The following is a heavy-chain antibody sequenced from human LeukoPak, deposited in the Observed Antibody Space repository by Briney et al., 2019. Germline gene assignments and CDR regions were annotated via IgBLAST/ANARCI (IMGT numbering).Heavy chain of an antibody. CDR2: VNSDGSRT. D-gene: IGHD3-16*01. Sequence: PGGSLRLSCAASGFTFSNYMIAWVRPAPGKGLVWVSTVNSDGSRTAYADSVKGRFTISRDNAENTVFLQLHSLRAEDTAVYYCTRGHPGTLDYWGQGTLVTVSP. J-gene: IGHJ4*02. V-gene: IGHV3-74*01. CDR3: TRGHPGTLDY. CDR1: GFTFSNYM.